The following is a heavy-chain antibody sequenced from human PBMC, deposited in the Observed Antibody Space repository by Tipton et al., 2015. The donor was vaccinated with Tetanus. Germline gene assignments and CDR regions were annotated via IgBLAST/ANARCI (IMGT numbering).Heavy chain of an antibody. V-gene: IGHV1-2*06. CDR1: GYTFTGYY. CDR2: INPNSGGT. Sequence: QSGAEVKKPGASVKVSCKASGYTFTGYYMHWVRQAPGQGLEWMGRINPNSGGTNYAQKFQGRVTMTRDTSISTAYMELSRLRSDDTAVYYCARDPWTAMAPYYYYGMDVWGQGTTVTVSS. J-gene: IGHJ6*02. D-gene: IGHD5-18*01. CDR3: ARDPWTAMAPYYYYGMDV.